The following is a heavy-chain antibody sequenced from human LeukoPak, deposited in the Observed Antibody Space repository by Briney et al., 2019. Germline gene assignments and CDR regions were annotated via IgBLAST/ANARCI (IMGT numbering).Heavy chain of an antibody. Sequence: GGSLRLSCAASGITFSSYSMNWVRQAPGKGLEWVSSISSSSSYIYYADSVKGRFTISRDNAKNSLYLQMNSLRAEDTAVYYCAREINKNDAFDIWGQGTMVTVSS. CDR3: AREINKNDAFDI. CDR2: ISSSSSYI. D-gene: IGHD2/OR15-2a*01. CDR1: GITFSSYS. V-gene: IGHV3-21*01. J-gene: IGHJ3*02.